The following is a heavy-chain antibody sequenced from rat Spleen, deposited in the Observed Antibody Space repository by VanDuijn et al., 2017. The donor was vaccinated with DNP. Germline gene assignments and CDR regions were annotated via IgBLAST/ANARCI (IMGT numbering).Heavy chain of an antibody. CDR1: GFTFSNYG. J-gene: IGHJ2*01. D-gene: IGHD1-1*01. CDR2: ISPSGGNT. Sequence: EVQLVDSGGGLVQPGRSLKLSCAASGFTFSNYGMHWIRQAPTKGLEWVASISPSGGNTYYRDSVKGRFTISRDNAKNTLYLQMDSLRSEDTAIYYCARRRYYSAHFDYWGQGVMVTVSS. V-gene: IGHV5-19*01. CDR3: ARRRYYSAHFDY.